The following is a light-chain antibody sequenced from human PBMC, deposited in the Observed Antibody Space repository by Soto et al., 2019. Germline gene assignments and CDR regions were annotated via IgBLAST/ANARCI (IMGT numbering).Light chain of an antibody. CDR2: AAS. V-gene: IGKV1-9*01. CDR1: QGISSY. Sequence: DTQLTQSPSFLSASVGDRVTITCRASQGISSYLVWYQQKPGKAPELLIYAASTLQSGVPSRFSGSGSGTEFTLTISSLQPEDFATYYCQQLNSYPLTFGGGTKVDIK. J-gene: IGKJ4*01. CDR3: QQLNSYPLT.